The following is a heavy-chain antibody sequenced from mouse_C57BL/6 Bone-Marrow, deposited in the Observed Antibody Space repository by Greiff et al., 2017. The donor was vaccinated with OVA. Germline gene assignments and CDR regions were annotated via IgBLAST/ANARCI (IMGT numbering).Heavy chain of an antibody. CDR3: ARGGYYDYDGGAWFAY. CDR1: GYTFTDYN. V-gene: IGHV1-18*01. Sequence: DVKLVESGPELAKPGASVKIPCKASGYTFTDYNMDWVKQSHGKSLEWIGDINSNNGGTIYNQKFKGKATLTVDKSSSTAYMELRSLASKDTAVYNCARGGYYDYDGGAWFAYWGQGTLVTVSA. D-gene: IGHD2-4*01. J-gene: IGHJ3*01. CDR2: INSNNGGT.